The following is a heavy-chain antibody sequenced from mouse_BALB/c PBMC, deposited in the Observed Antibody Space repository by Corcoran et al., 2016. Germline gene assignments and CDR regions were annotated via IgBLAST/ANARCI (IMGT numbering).Heavy chain of an antibody. CDR3: ARSYYGSSYYFDY. V-gene: IGHV9-2-1*01. Sequence: QIQLVQSGPELKKPGETVKISCKASGYNFTDYSMHWVKQAPGKGLKWMGWINTETGEPTYADDFKGRFAFSLETSDSTAYLQINNLKNEDTATYFCARSYYGSSYYFDYWGQGTTLTVSS. J-gene: IGHJ2*01. CDR2: INTETGEP. D-gene: IGHD1-1*01. CDR1: GYNFTDYS.